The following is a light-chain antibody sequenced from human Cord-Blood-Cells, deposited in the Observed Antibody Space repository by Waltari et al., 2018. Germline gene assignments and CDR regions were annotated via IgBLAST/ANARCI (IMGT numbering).Light chain of an antibody. CDR3: QQYYSTPYT. CDR2: WAP. Sequence: DIVMTQSPDSLAVSLGERATINCKSSQSVLYSSNNKNYSAWYQQKPGQPPKLLIYWAPTRECGVPDRFSGSGSGTDFTLSICSLQAEDVAVYYCQQYYSTPYTFGQGTRLGIK. V-gene: IGKV4-1*01. J-gene: IGKJ2*01. CDR1: QSVLYSSNNKNY.